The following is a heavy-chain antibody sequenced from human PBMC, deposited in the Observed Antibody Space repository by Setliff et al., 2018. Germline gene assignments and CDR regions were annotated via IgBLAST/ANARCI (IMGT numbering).Heavy chain of an antibody. CDR1: GYSFTSFS. D-gene: IGHD6-19*01. CDR3: ARRPIALAGYRKGAFDI. J-gene: IGHJ3*02. Sequence: ASVKVSCKASGYSFTSFSITWVRQAPGQELEWLGWVSTYNGDTKSAQKFRGRVTMTTDISTSTVYMELRTLRSDDTAVYYCARRPIALAGYRKGAFDIWGQGTMVTVS. CDR2: VSTYNGDT. V-gene: IGHV1-18*01.